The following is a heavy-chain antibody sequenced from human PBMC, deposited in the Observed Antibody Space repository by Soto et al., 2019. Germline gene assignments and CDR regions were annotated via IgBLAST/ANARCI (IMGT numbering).Heavy chain of an antibody. CDR1: AFTFSNEW. CDR3: TTYIVAAATVYDH. D-gene: IGHD6-13*01. J-gene: IGHJ5*02. CDR2: IISREDEGAT. V-gene: IGHV3-15*01. Sequence: PGRSLRLSXAPSAFTFSNEWLSWVSQAPGKGLEWVGRIISREDEGATNYATTVKRRFIISRDDSTNTLYLPLNNLKPEDTTVYYCTTYIVAAATVYDHLGQGTLVTVSS.